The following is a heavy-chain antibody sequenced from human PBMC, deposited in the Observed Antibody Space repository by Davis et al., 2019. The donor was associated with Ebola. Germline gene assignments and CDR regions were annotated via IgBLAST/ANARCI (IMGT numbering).Heavy chain of an antibody. D-gene: IGHD2-8*02. Sequence: MPSETLSLTCTVSGGSISSYYWSWIRQPPGKGLEWIGYIYYSGSTNYNPSLKSRVTISVDTSKNQFSLKLSSVTAADTAVYYCARTAHVGYCTGGVCYAYWYFDLWGRGTLVTVSS. J-gene: IGHJ2*01. V-gene: IGHV4-59*01. CDR2: IYYSGST. CDR3: ARTAHVGYCTGGVCYAYWYFDL. CDR1: GGSISSYY.